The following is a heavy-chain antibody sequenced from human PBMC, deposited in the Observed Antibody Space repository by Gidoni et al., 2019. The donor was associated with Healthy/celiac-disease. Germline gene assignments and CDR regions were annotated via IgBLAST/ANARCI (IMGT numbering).Heavy chain of an antibody. V-gene: IGHV4-34*01. Sequence: QVQLQQWGAGLLKPSETLSLTCAVYGGSFRGYYWSWIRQPPGKGLEWIGEINHSGSTNYNPSLKSRVTISVDTSKNQFSLKLSSVTAADTAVYYCARPYWFSEQQPPPGSEGMDVWGQGTTVTVSS. CDR3: ARPYWFSEQQPPPGSEGMDV. J-gene: IGHJ6*02. CDR2: INHSGST. D-gene: IGHD6-13*01. CDR1: GGSFRGYY.